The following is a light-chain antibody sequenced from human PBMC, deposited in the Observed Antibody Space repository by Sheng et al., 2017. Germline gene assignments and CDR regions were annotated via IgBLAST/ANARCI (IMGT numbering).Light chain of an antibody. V-gene: IGKV2-28*01. CDR3: MQTLLTWT. CDR2: LGS. CDR1: QSLLHSNGYNY. Sequence: DSVMTQSPLSLPVTPGEPASISCRSSQSLLHSNGYNYLDWYLQKPGQSPQLLIYLGSNRASGVPDRFSGSGSGTDFTLKISRVEAEDVGVYYCMQTLLTWTFGQGTKVEIK. J-gene: IGKJ1*01.